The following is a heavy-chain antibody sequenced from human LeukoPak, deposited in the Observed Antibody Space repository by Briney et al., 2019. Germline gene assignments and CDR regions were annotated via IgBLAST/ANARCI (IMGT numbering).Heavy chain of an antibody. D-gene: IGHD3-10*01. CDR3: ATVISGLSDY. CDR1: GGSISSGSYY. Sequence: PTQILSLTCTVSGGSISSGSYYWSWIRQPAGKGLEWIGRIYTSGSTNYNPSLKSRVTISVDTSKNQFSLKLSSVTAADTAVYYCATVISGLSDYWGQGTLVTVSS. J-gene: IGHJ4*02. CDR2: IYTSGST. V-gene: IGHV4-61*02.